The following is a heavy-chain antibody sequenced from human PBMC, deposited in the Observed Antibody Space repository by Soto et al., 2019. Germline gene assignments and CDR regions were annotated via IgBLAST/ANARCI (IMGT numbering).Heavy chain of an antibody. J-gene: IGHJ4*02. V-gene: IGHV3-7*03. Sequence: GGSLRLSCVTYGLTFTDYWMSWVRQAPGKGLEWVANIKQDESEKNYLDSVKGRSTISRGNAKNSLYLQMNSLRAEDTAVYYCASDRFRGTYYLRGVTYFFEEWGQGAPVTVSS. D-gene: IGHD1-26*01. CDR2: IKQDESEK. CDR1: GLTFTDYW. CDR3: ASDRFRGTYYLRGVTYFFEE.